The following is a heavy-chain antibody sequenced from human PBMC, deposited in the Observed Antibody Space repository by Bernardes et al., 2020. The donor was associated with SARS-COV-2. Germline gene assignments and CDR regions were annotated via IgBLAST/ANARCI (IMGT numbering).Heavy chain of an antibody. D-gene: IGHD3-10*01. V-gene: IGHV4-61*02. Sequence: SETLSLTCTVSGGSISSGSYYWSWIRQPAGKGLEWIGRIYTSGSTNYNPSLKSRVTISVDTSKNQFSLKLSSVTAADTAVYYCARALKTLHHYYGSGSAHFDYWGQGTLVTVSS. CDR3: ARALKTLHHYYGSGSAHFDY. CDR1: GGSISSGSYY. CDR2: IYTSGST. J-gene: IGHJ4*02.